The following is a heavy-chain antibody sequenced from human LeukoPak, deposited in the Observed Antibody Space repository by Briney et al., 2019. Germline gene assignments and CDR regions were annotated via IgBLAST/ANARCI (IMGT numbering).Heavy chain of an antibody. V-gene: IGHV4-4*07. Sequence: KASETLSLTCSVSGDSIRSNCWSWIRQPAGKGLEWIGRIYLNESANYNPSLRSRVTLSVDTSKNQFSLKLTSVTAADTAVYYCARGGNWFDPWGQGTLVTVSS. CDR1: GDSIRSNC. J-gene: IGHJ5*02. CDR2: IYLNESA. CDR3: ARGGNWFDP. D-gene: IGHD3-10*01.